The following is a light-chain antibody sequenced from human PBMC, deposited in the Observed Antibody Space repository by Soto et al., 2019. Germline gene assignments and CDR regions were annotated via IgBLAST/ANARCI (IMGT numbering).Light chain of an antibody. CDR3: QQYNSYWT. CDR2: DAS. J-gene: IGKJ1*01. CDR1: QSISSW. Sequence: DIQMTQSPSTLSASVGDRGTITCRASQSISSWLAWYQQKPGKAPKILIYDASSLESGVPSRFSGSGSGTEFTLTISSLQPDDFATYYCQQYNSYWTLGQGTKVDIK. V-gene: IGKV1-5*01.